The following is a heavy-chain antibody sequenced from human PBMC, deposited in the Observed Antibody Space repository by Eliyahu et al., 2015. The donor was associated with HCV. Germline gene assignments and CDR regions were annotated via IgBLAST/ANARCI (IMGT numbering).Heavy chain of an antibody. V-gene: IGHV1-46*01. D-gene: IGHD2-15*01. CDR1: GYTFTSYY. Sequence: QVQLVQSGAEVKKPGASVKVSCKASGYTFTSYYMHWVRQAPGQGLEGMGIINPSGGSTSYAQKFQGRVTMTRDTSTSTVYMELSSLRSEDTAVYYCARDPLGFNGMDVWGQGTTVTVSS. CDR2: INPSGGST. CDR3: ARDPLGFNGMDV. J-gene: IGHJ6*02.